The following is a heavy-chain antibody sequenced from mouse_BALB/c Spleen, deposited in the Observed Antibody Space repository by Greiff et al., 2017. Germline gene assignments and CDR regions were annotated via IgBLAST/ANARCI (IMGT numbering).Heavy chain of an antibody. V-gene: IGHV14-3*02. D-gene: IGHD2-3*01. CDR1: GFNIKDTY. CDR2: IDPANGNT. Sequence: EVQLQQSGAELVKPGASVKLSCTASGFNIKDTYMHWVKQRPEQGLEWIGRIDPANGNTKYDPKFQGKATITADTSSNTAYLQLSSLTSEYTAVYYCAEGLLDAMDYGGKGTSVTVSS. J-gene: IGHJ4*01. CDR3: AEGLLDAMDY.